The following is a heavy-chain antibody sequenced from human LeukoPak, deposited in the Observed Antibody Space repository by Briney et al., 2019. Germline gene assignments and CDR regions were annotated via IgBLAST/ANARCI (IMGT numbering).Heavy chain of an antibody. CDR1: GIXFGSYW. J-gene: IGHJ4*02. CDR3: VRGIGGYGDY. V-gene: IGHV3-74*01. D-gene: IGHD2-15*01. CDR2: INSDGSIT. Sequence: GGSLRLSCAASGIXFGSYWIHWVRQVPGKGLVWVARINSDGSITNYADSVKGRFTISRDNAKNTQYLQMNSLRVEDTAVYYCVRGIGGYGDYWGQGTLVTVSS.